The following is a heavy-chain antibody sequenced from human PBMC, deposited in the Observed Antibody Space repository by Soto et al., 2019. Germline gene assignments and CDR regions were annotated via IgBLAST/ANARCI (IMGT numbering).Heavy chain of an antibody. D-gene: IGHD4-17*01. CDR1: GGSISSGGYY. CDR2: IYYSGST. J-gene: IGHJ4*02. CDR3: ARDLNFAYGDYGGVFDY. Sequence: QVQLQESGPGLVKPSQTLSLTCTVSGGSISSGGYYWSWIRQHPGKGLEWIGYIYYSGSTYYNPSLKSRVTISVDTSKNQFSLKLSSVTAADTAVYYCARDLNFAYGDYGGVFDYWGQGTLVTVSS. V-gene: IGHV4-31*03.